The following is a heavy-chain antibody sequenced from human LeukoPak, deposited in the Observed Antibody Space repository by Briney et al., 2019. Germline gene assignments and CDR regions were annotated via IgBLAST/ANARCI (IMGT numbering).Heavy chain of an antibody. J-gene: IGHJ5*02. CDR3: ARVAGYCSSTSCPKAWFDP. CDR2: LNPSGGST. CDR1: GYXFTSYY. V-gene: IGHV1-46*01. D-gene: IGHD2-2*01. Sequence: ASVKVSCKASGYXFTSYYIHWVRQAPGQGHEWMGVLNPSGGSTSYAQKFQGRATITADESTSTAYMELSSLRSEDTAVYYCARVAGYCSSTSCPKAWFDPWGQGTLVTVSS.